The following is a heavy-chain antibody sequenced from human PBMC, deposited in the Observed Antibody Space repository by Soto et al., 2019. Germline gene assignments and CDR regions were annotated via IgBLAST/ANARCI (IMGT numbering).Heavy chain of an antibody. Sequence: GGSLRLSCAASGFTFSSIDMSWVRQAPGKGLECVSIIYSADNTFYVDSVKGRFIISRDNSKNTVYLQMNSLRADDTAVYYCARGSLYWGQGTLVTVSS. CDR1: GFTFSSID. V-gene: IGHV3-66*01. J-gene: IGHJ4*01. CDR3: ARGSLY. CDR2: IYSADNT.